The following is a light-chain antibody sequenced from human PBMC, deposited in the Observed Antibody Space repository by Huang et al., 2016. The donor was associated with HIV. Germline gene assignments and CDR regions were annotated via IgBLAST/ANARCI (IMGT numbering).Light chain of an antibody. V-gene: IGKV1-39*01. CDR3: QQSYKAPRT. J-gene: IGKJ2*01. CDR2: GAS. Sequence: DIQMTQSPSSLSASVGDRVIISYRESQSINKYLNWYQQRPGKAPKLLIYGASTLQRGVCSRCSGSVSGTDFTLTIGSLQPEDAAAYYCQQSYKAPRTFGQGTLLEI. CDR1: QSINKY.